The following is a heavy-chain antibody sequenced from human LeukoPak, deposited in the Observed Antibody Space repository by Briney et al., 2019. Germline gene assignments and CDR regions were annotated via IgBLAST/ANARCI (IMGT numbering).Heavy chain of an antibody. J-gene: IGHJ6*02. Sequence: GGSLRLSCAASGFTFSSYSMNWVRQAPGKGLEWVSYISSSSSTIYYADSVKGRFTISRDNAKNSLYLQMNSLKTEDTAVYYCTREAITIFGVVTSYYYGMDVWGQGTTVTVSS. CDR1: GFTFSSYS. CDR3: TREAITIFGVVTSYYYGMDV. D-gene: IGHD3-3*01. V-gene: IGHV3-48*01. CDR2: ISSSSSTI.